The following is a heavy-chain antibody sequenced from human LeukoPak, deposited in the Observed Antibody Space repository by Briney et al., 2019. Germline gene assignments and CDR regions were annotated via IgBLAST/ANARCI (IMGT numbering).Heavy chain of an antibody. CDR3: ARLRALSYYDSSGDFYYFEY. CDR2: IYYSGIT. D-gene: IGHD3-22*01. CDR1: GASIRSYY. J-gene: IGHJ4*02. V-gene: IGHV4-59*01. Sequence: PSETLSLTCSVSGASIRSYYWGWLRQPPGKGLEGIGFIYYSGITDYNPSLKSRVTMSVDMSKNQFSLKLTSVTAADTAVYYCARLRALSYYDSSGDFYYFEYWAQGALVTVSS.